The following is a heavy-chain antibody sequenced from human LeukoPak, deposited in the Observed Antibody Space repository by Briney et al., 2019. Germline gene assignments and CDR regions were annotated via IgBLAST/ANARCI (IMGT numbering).Heavy chain of an antibody. D-gene: IGHD6-6*01. CDR3: ARDMAARPGYYGMDV. CDR2: ISAYNGNT. Sequence: ASVKVSCKASGGTFSSYAISWVRQAPGQGLEWMGWISAYNGNTNYAQKLQGRVTMTTDTSTSTAYMELRSLRSDDTAVYYCARDMAARPGYYGMDVWGQGTTVTVSS. CDR1: GGTFSSYA. V-gene: IGHV1-18*01. J-gene: IGHJ6*02.